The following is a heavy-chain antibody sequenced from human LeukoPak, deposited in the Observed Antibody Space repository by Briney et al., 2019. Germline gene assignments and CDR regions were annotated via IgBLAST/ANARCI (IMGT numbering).Heavy chain of an antibody. CDR3: AKVYYDSSGYGYFDY. CDR1: GFTFSSYA. V-gene: IGHV3-23*01. Sequence: SGGSLRLSCAASGFTFSSYAMSWVRQAPGKGLEWVSVISGSGGSTYYADSVKGRFTISRDNSKNTVYLQMNSLRAEDTAVYYCAKVYYDSSGYGYFDYWGQGTLVTVSS. CDR2: ISGSGGST. J-gene: IGHJ4*02. D-gene: IGHD3-22*01.